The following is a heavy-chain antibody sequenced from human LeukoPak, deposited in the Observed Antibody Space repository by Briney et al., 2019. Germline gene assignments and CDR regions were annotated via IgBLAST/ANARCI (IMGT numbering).Heavy chain of an antibody. Sequence: SETLSLTCTVSGGSINYDHWSWIRQPPGKGLEWIGYVFYSGSTNYSPSLRGRVTMSVDTSKNQFSLRLSSLTASDTAVYYCAGYQRTGLSATGLDYWGQGILVTVSS. CDR3: AGYQRTGLSATGLDY. J-gene: IGHJ4*02. V-gene: IGHV4-59*01. D-gene: IGHD4-17*01. CDR1: GGSINYDH. CDR2: VFYSGST.